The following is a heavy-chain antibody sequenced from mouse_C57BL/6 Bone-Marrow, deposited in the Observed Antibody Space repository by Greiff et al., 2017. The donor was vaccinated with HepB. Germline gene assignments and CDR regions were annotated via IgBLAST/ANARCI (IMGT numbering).Heavy chain of an antibody. CDR2: IDPETGGT. D-gene: IGHD2-12*01. CDR3: TRNYSPWYFDV. V-gene: IGHV1-15*01. J-gene: IGHJ1*03. Sequence: VQLQQSGAELVRPGASVTLSCKASGYTFTDYEMHWVKQTPVHGLEWIGAIDPETGGTAYNQKFKGKAILTADKSSSTAYMELRSLTSEDSAFYYCTRNYSPWYFDVWGTGTTVTVSS. CDR1: GYTFTDYE.